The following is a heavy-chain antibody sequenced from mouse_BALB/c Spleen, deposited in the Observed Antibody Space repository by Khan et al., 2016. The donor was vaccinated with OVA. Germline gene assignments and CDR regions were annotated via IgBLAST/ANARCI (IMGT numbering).Heavy chain of an antibody. CDR3: ARSPYGNFAY. J-gene: IGHJ3*01. D-gene: IGHD2-1*01. V-gene: IGHV5-9-1*01. CDR2: INSDGDYT. CDR1: GFTFSTFA. Sequence: EVRLVESGGGLVKPGGSLKLSCAASGFTFSTFAMSWVRETPEKRLEWVATINSDGDYTYYPDNVTGRFTIYRDNAKNTLYLQMNSLRSEDTAMYYCARSPYGNFAYWGQGTLVTVSA.